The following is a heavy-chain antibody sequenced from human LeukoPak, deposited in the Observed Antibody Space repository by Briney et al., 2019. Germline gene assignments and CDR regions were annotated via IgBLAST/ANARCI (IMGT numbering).Heavy chain of an antibody. CDR1: GFTLSIYS. V-gene: IGHV3-48*02. D-gene: IGHD4-17*01. CDR2: ITSNSSTI. CDR3: ARVPHVTTVTVTYYYYGMDV. Sequence: GGSLRLSCAASGFTLSIYSMNCVRDAPAKGLEWVSYITSNSSTIYDADSMKGRFTISREKAKNSLYLQMNRLRDEDTAVYYCARVPHVTTVTVTYYYYGMDVCGQGTTVTVSS. J-gene: IGHJ6*02.